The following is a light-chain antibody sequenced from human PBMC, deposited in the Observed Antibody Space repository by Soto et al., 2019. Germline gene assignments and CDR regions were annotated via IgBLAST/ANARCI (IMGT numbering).Light chain of an antibody. CDR2: TTS. Sequence: EVVLTQSPATLSVSPGESATLSCRASQSVSGSVAWYLQKPGQAPRLLIYTTSNRATGVPARFSGSGFGTEFTRTISILQSEDFAVYYCQQYSQWPRTFGQGTKVEIK. V-gene: IGKV3-15*01. CDR1: QSVSGS. CDR3: QQYSQWPRT. J-gene: IGKJ1*01.